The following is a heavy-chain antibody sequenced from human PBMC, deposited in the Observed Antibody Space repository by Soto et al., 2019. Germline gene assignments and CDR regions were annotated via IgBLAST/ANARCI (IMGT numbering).Heavy chain of an antibody. CDR1: GFTFSSYA. CDR2: ISYDGSNK. D-gene: IGHD3-10*01. J-gene: IGHJ4*02. Sequence: QVQLVESGGGVVQPGRSLRLSCAASGFTFSSYAMHWVRQAPGKGLEWVAVISYDGSNKYYADSVKGRFTISRDNSKNTLYLQMNSLRAEDTAVYYCARDPSMVREPVNFDYWGQGTLVTVSS. V-gene: IGHV3-30-3*01. CDR3: ARDPSMVREPVNFDY.